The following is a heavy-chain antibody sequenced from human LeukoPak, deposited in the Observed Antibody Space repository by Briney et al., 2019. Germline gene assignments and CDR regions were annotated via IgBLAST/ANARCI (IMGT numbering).Heavy chain of an antibody. Sequence: GGSLRLSCAASGFTFSSYSMNWVRQAPGKGLEWVSSISYSSSFIYYADSVKGRVTISRDNTKNSLYLQMNSLRAEDTAVYYCARDGHIVGAHHYFHYWGQGTLVTVSS. CDR1: GFTFSSYS. CDR3: ARDGHIVGAHHYFHY. V-gene: IGHV3-21*01. CDR2: ISYSSSFI. D-gene: IGHD1-26*01. J-gene: IGHJ4*02.